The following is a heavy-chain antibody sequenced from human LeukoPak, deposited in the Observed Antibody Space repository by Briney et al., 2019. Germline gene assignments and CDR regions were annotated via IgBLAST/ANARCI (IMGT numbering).Heavy chain of an antibody. V-gene: IGHV4-34*01. CDR1: GGSFSGYY. CDR2: ISHSGST. J-gene: IGHJ4*02. D-gene: IGHD5-18*01. Sequence: SETLSLTCAVYGGSFSGYYWSWIRQSPGKGLEWIGEISHSGSTNYNPSLESRVTISVDTSKNQFSLKLISVTAADTAMYYCARAYRGYSYATGIDHWGQGTLVTVSS. CDR3: ARAYRGYSYATGIDH.